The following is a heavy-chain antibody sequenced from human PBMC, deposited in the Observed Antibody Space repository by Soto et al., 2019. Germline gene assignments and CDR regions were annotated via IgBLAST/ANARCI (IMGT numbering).Heavy chain of an antibody. CDR2: ITPFNGNT. J-gene: IGHJ6*02. D-gene: IGHD5-18*01. V-gene: IGHV1-45*02. CDR1: GYTFTYRY. CDR3: ARGGYSYGPSGYYGMDV. Sequence: QMQLVQSGAEVKKTGSSVKVSCKASGYTFTYRYLHWVRQAPGQALEWMGWITPFNGNTNYAQKFQDRVTITRDRYMSTAYMELSSLRSEATAMYYCARGGYSYGPSGYYGMDVWGQGTTVTVSS.